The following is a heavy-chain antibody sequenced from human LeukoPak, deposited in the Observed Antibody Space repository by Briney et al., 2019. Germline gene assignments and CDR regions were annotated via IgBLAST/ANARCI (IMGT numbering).Heavy chain of an antibody. Sequence: PSETLSLTCTVSGGSISSYYWSWIRQPPGKGLEWIGYIYYSGSTNYNPSLKSRVTISVDTSKNQFSLKLSSVTAADTAVYYCAGIVGAQSIDCWGQGTLVTVSS. D-gene: IGHD1-26*01. J-gene: IGHJ4*02. CDR2: IYYSGST. CDR3: AGIVGAQSIDC. CDR1: GGSISSYY. V-gene: IGHV4-59*01.